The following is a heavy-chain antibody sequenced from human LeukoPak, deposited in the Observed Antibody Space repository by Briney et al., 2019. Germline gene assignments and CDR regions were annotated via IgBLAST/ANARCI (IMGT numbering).Heavy chain of an antibody. J-gene: IGHJ2*01. Sequence: ASVKVSFKASGYTFISYGISWVRQAPGQGLEWMGWISGYNGNTNYAQNLQGRVTMTTDTSTSTAYMELRSLRSDDTAVYYCARGLGVVTAQSEQPKPRYFDLWRRGTQVTVSS. CDR3: ARGLGVVTAQSEQPKPRYFDL. CDR2: ISGYNGNT. CDR1: GYTFISYG. D-gene: IGHD2-21*02. V-gene: IGHV1-18*01.